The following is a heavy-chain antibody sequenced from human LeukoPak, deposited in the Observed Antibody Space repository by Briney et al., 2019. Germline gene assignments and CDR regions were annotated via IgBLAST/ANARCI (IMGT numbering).Heavy chain of an antibody. CDR3: AKEQQLTYYYYYGMDV. Sequence: GASVKVSCKASGYTFSSYAMHWVRQAPGQRLEWMGWINAGNGNTKYSQKFQGRVTITRDTSASTAYMELSSLRSEDTAVYYCAKEQQLTYYYYYGMDVWGQGTTVTVSS. CDR1: GYTFSSYA. CDR2: INAGNGNT. J-gene: IGHJ6*02. D-gene: IGHD6-13*01. V-gene: IGHV1-3*01.